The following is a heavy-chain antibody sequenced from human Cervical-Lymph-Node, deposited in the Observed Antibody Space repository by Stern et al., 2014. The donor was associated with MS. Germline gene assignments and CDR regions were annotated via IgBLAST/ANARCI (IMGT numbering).Heavy chain of an antibody. D-gene: IGHD2-21*02. V-gene: IGHV3-73*01. CDR3: TRRDSTSNFDY. Sequence: EVQLLESGGGSVQPGGSLKLYCAASGFTFSASTLHWVRQAYGKGPEWVGRIRTKANRYATAYSASVNGRFTISRDDSKKTAYLQMDNLSTEDTAVYYCTRRDSTSNFDYWGQGTLVTVSS. CDR2: IRTKANRYAT. CDR1: GFTFSAST. J-gene: IGHJ4*02.